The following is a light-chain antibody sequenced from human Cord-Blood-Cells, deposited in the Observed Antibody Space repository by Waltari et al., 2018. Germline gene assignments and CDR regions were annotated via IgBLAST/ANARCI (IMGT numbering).Light chain of an antibody. CDR2: WAS. CDR3: QQYYSTPLT. J-gene: IGKJ4*01. V-gene: IGKV4-1*01. CDR1: QSALYSSNNKNY. Sequence: DFVITQPLDFLAVSLGERDTINYKPSQSALYSSNNKNYLAWYQQKPGQPPKLLIYWASTRESGVPDRFSGSGSGTDFTLTISSLQAEDVAVYYCQQYYSTPLTFGGGTKVEIK.